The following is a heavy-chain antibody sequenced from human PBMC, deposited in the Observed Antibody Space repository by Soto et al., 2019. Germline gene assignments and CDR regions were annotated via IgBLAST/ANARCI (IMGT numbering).Heavy chain of an antibody. D-gene: IGHD1-1*01. Sequence: GGSLRLSCAVSGFTFDDNAMHWVRKDTEKGLEWVSGINWKSDIGYADSVMGRFTISTYNAETSLYLQMNSLNADHTPLYFSAISQHRAGTTTFIYLAQGTQVTFSS. CDR3: AISQHRAGTTTFIY. J-gene: IGHJ4*02. CDR1: GFTFDDNA. V-gene: IGHV3-9*01. CDR2: INWKSDI.